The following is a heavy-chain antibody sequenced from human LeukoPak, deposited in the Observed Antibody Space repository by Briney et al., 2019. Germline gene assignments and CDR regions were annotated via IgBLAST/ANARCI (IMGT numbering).Heavy chain of an antibody. Sequence: ASVKVSCKASGYTFTSYGISWVRQAPGQGLEWMGWISAYNGNTNYAQKLQGRVTMTTDTFTSTAYMELRSLRSDDTAVYYCARRVGIAPYYYYYYMDVWGKGTTVTVSS. D-gene: IGHD6-13*01. CDR1: GYTFTSYG. CDR3: ARRVGIAPYYYYYYMDV. V-gene: IGHV1-18*01. J-gene: IGHJ6*03. CDR2: ISAYNGNT.